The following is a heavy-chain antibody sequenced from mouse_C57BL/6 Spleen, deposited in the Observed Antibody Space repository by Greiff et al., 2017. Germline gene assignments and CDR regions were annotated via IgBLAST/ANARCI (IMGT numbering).Heavy chain of an antibody. J-gene: IGHJ4*01. V-gene: IGHV1-26*01. D-gene: IGHD1-1*01. CDR2: INPNNGGT. CDR3: ARRGRRGAMDY. CDR1: GYTFTDYY. Sequence: VQLQQSGPELVKPGASVKISCKASGYTFTDYYMNWVKQSHGKSLEWIGDINPNNGGTSYNQKFKGKDTLTVDKSSSTAYMELRSLTSEDSAVYYCARRGRRGAMDYWGQGTSVTVSS.